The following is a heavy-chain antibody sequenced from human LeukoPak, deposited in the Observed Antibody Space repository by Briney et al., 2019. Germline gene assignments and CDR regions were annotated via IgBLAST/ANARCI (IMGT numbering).Heavy chain of an antibody. D-gene: IGHD3-22*01. CDR1: GYTFTSYD. J-gene: IGHJ5*02. CDR3: ARSKVVVKNWFDP. V-gene: IGHV1-8*03. CDR2: MNPNSGNT. Sequence: GASVKVSCKASGYTFTSYDINWVRQATGQGLEWMGWMNPNSGNTGYAQKFQGRVTITRNTSISTAYMELSSLRSEDTAVYYCARSKVVVKNWFDPWGQGTLVTVSS.